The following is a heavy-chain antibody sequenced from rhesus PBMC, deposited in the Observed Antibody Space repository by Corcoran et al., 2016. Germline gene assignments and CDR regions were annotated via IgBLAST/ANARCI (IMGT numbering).Heavy chain of an antibody. CDR3: ARDIAAGRFDY. Sequence: QVQLQESGPGVVKPSETLSLTCDVSGGSISSCYGYWSWIRSPPGTGWEWIGGIYKNMESTNHNPCRMSRFTSSKDTSKNQFSLKLSSVTATDTAVYYCARDIAAGRFDYWGQGVLVTVSS. CDR1: GGSISSCYGY. D-gene: IGHD6-13*01. J-gene: IGHJ4*01. CDR2: IYKNMEST. V-gene: IGHV4S12*01.